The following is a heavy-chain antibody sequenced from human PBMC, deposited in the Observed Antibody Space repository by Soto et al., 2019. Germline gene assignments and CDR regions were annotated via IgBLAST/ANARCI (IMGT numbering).Heavy chain of an antibody. D-gene: IGHD3-22*01. J-gene: IGHJ5*02. Sequence: GGSLRLSCAASGFTFSDYYMSWIRQAPGKGLEWVSYISSSGSTIYYADSVKGRFTISRDNAKNSLYLQMNSLRAEDTAVYYCARDSARAQVIAMNWFDPWGQGTLVTVSS. CDR3: ARDSARAQVIAMNWFDP. V-gene: IGHV3-11*01. CDR2: ISSSGSTI. CDR1: GFTFSDYY.